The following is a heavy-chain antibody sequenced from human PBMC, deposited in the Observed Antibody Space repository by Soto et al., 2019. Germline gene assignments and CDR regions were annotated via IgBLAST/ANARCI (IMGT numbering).Heavy chain of an antibody. Sequence: AASVKVSCKASGGTFSSYAISWVRQAPGQGLEWMGGIIPIFGTANYAQKFQGRVTITADESTSTAYMELSSLRSEDTAVYYCARDDPGRGTIFGEPLNTRGLDYWGQGTLVTVSS. CDR2: IIPIFGTA. CDR3: ARDDPGRGTIFGEPLNTRGLDY. V-gene: IGHV1-69*13. J-gene: IGHJ4*02. CDR1: GGTFSSYA. D-gene: IGHD3-3*01.